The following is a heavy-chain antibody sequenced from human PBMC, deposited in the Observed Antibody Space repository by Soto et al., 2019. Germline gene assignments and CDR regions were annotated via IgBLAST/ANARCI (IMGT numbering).Heavy chain of an antibody. J-gene: IGHJ3*02. CDR1: GFTFSSYW. Sequence: GGSLRLSCAASGFTFSSYWMHWVRQAPGKGLVWVSRIDTYGGATRYADSVKGRFTISRDNAKNTMFLHMDSLRAEDTAVYYCARVLKSSGWDNNGFDIWGQGTMVTVSS. D-gene: IGHD6-19*01. CDR3: ARVLKSSGWDNNGFDI. CDR2: IDTYGGAT. V-gene: IGHV3-74*01.